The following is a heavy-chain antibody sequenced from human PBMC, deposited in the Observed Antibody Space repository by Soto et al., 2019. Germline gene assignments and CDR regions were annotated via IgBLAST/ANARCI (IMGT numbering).Heavy chain of an antibody. Sequence: GESLKISCKGSGYSFTSYWIGWVRQMPGKGLEWMGIIYPGDSDTRYSPSFQGQVTISADKSISTAYLQWSSLKASDTAMYYCARHLTNNTVTPPYYYYYGMYLWGQGTTVTVSS. CDR3: ARHLTNNTVTPPYYYYYGMYL. D-gene: IGHD4-17*01. J-gene: IGHJ6*02. CDR2: IYPGDSDT. V-gene: IGHV5-51*01. CDR1: GYSFTSYW.